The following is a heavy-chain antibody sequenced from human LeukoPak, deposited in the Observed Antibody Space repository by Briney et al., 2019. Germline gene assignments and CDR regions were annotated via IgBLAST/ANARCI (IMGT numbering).Heavy chain of an antibody. D-gene: IGHD4-17*01. CDR1: GGSISSSSYY. V-gene: IGHV4-39*07. J-gene: IGHJ5*02. CDR2: IYYSGST. Sequence: SETLSLTCTVSGGSISSSSYYWGWIRQPPGKGLEWIGSIYYSGSTYYNPSLKSRVTISVDTSKNQFSLKLSSVTAADTAVYYCARDLVYDYGDYGVDPWGQGTLVTVSS. CDR3: ARDLVYDYGDYGVDP.